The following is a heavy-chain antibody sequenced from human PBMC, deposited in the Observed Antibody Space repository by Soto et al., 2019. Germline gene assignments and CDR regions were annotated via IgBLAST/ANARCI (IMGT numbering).Heavy chain of an antibody. D-gene: IGHD3-22*01. Sequence: QVKLVQSGTEVKKPGASIKVSCKASGYSFATSGMSWVRQAPGQGLEWMGWISVYNVNTNYDQNLQERVNMTTNTSTNTAYLEMRNLRSDDTAVYYCARAGHYYDDSGYANWGQGTLVTVSS. CDR2: ISVYNVNT. CDR3: ARAGHYYDDSGYAN. CDR1: GYSFATSG. J-gene: IGHJ4*02. V-gene: IGHV1-18*01.